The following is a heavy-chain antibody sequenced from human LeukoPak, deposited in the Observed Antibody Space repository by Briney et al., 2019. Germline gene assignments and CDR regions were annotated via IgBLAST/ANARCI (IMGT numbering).Heavy chain of an antibody. CDR2: VHISETT. Sequence: SDTLSLTCTVSGGSISGYFWHWIRQPAGKRLEWIGRVHISETTIYNPSLKSRVTMSVDTSNNHFSLNLSSVTAADTAVYYCAQKAPYSPRYSQHWGQGTLVTVSS. D-gene: IGHD2-15*01. V-gene: IGHV4-4*07. CDR1: GGSISGYF. J-gene: IGHJ1*01. CDR3: AQKAPYSPRYSQH.